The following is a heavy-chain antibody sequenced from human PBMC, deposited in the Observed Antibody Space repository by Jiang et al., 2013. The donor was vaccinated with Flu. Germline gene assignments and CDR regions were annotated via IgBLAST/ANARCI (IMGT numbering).Heavy chain of an antibody. J-gene: IGHJ3*02. Sequence: PGLVKPSQTVSLTCSVSSGSIRSGDYFWSWVRQPPGKGLEWIGYIYNSGSPHYSPSLQSRLTISKDTSKNQFSLQLSSVTAADTAVYYCVAATSVTMWAFDIWGHGTMVSVSS. CDR3: VAATSVTMWAFDI. D-gene: IGHD3-10*02. CDR2: IYNSGSP. V-gene: IGHV4-30-4*01. CDR1: SGSIRSGDYF.